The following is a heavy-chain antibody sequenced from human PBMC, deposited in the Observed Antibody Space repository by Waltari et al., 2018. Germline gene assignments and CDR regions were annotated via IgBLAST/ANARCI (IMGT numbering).Heavy chain of an antibody. V-gene: IGHV4-4*07. CDR2: IYTSGST. D-gene: IGHD6-6*01. CDR3: ARIWPSIAARMDDYYYYMDV. J-gene: IGHJ6*03. CDR1: GGSISSYY. Sequence: QVQLQESGPGLVKPSETLSLTCTVSGGSISSYYWSWIRQPAGKGLEWIGRIYTSGSTNYNPSRKSRVTMSVDTSKNQFSLKLSSVTAADTAVYYCARIWPSIAARMDDYYYYMDVWGKGTTVTVSS.